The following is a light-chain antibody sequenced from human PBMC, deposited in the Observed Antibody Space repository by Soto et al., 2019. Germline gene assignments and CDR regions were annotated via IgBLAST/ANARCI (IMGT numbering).Light chain of an antibody. J-gene: IGLJ7*02. CDR3: SSYSGTNYHYV. V-gene: IGLV2-8*01. CDR2: EVS. Sequence: QSVLTQPPSASGSFGQSVTISCTGTSSDVGGYNYVSWYQQHPGKAPKLMIYEVSERPSGVPDRFSGSKSGNTASLTVSGLQADDEADYYCSSYSGTNYHYVFGTGTQLTAL. CDR1: SSDVGGYNY.